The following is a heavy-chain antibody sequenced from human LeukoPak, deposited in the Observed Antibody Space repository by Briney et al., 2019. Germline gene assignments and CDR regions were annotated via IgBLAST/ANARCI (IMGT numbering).Heavy chain of an antibody. V-gene: IGHV3-48*04. CDR2: ISSSGSTI. Sequence: GGSLRLSCAASGFTFSSYAMSWVRQAPGKGLEWVSYISSSGSTIYYADSVKGRFTISRDNSKNSLYLQMNSLRAEDTALYYCAKDLAPHYYASAGGLDYWGQGTLVTVSS. CDR3: AKDLAPHYYASAGGLDY. J-gene: IGHJ4*02. D-gene: IGHD3-10*01. CDR1: GFTFSSYA.